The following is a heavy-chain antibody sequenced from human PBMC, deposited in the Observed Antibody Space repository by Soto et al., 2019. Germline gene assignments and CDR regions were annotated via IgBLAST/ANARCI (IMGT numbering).Heavy chain of an antibody. D-gene: IGHD1-26*01. V-gene: IGHV4-59*01. J-gene: IGHJ4*02. CDR2: IYASGSP. CDR3: ARGVGSSPPRY. CDR1: GGSISVYY. Sequence: SETLSLTCTISGGSISVYYWSWARQPPGHELEWIGYIYASGSPYYNPSLRSRVTISADTSKNQISLKLTSPTAADTAVYYCARGVGSSPPRYWGRGTLVTVSS.